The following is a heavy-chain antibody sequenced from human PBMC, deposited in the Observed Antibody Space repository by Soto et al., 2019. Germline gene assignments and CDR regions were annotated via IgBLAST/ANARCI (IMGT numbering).Heavy chain of an antibody. CDR3: AGDGRYSGYEDAFDI. V-gene: IGHV1-69*02. CDR1: GGTFSSYT. D-gene: IGHD5-12*01. J-gene: IGHJ3*02. CDR2: IIPILCIA. Sequence: ASVKVSCKASGGTFSSYTISWVRQAPGQGLEWMGRIIPILCIANYAQKFQGRVTITADKSTSTAYMELSSLRSEDTAVYYCAGDGRYSGYEDAFDIWGQGTMVTVSS.